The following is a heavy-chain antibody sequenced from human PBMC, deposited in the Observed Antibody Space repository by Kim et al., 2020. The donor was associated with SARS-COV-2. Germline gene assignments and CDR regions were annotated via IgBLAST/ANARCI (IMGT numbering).Heavy chain of an antibody. CDR3: ARAVMGIAAAGTQGYVY. D-gene: IGHD6-13*01. J-gene: IGHJ4*02. CDR2: ITSNRSYI. CDR1: GFTFSSYS. V-gene: IGHV3-21*01. Sequence: GGSLRLSCAASGFTFSSYSMNWVRQAPGKGLEWVSSITSNRSYIYYADSVKGRFTISRDNAKNSLYLQMNSLRAEDTAVYYCARAVMGIAAAGTQGYVYWGQGTLVTPSS.